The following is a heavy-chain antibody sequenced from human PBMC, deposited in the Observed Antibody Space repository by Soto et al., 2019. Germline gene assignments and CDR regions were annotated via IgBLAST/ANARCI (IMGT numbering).Heavy chain of an antibody. V-gene: IGHV3-33*01. Sequence: SGGSLRLSCAGSGFTFSSYGMHWVRQAPGKGPEWVAVIWYDGSNKYYADSVKGRFTISRDNSKNTLYLQMNSLRAEDTAVYYCARESGYSSGWYLNPPPDYWGQGTLVTVSS. CDR1: GFTFSSYG. D-gene: IGHD6-19*01. CDR2: IWYDGSNK. J-gene: IGHJ4*02. CDR3: ARESGYSSGWYLNPPPDY.